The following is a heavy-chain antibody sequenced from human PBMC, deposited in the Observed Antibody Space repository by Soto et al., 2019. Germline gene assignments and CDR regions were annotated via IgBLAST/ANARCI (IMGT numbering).Heavy chain of an antibody. CDR3: ARQFRDVYNAVEY. CDR2: TTNSAPT. J-gene: IGHJ4*02. CDR1: GGSISSYH. V-gene: IGHV4-59*08. D-gene: IGHD1-1*01. Sequence: QVQLQESGPGLVKPSETLSLTCTVSGGSISSYHWSWIRQSPGKGLAWSGYTTNSAPTIYNPSLKSRVTISAATSNNQFSLRLNSVTAADTAVYFCARQFRDVYNAVEYWGQGALVTVSS.